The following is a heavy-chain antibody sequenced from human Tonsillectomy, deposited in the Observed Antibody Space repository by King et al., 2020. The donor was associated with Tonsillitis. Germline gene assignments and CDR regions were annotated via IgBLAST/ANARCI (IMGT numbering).Heavy chain of an antibody. D-gene: IGHD4-23*01. CDR3: ARDKSLGNAFDY. J-gene: IGHJ4*02. CDR2: ISSSSSYI. V-gene: IGHV3-21*01. CDR1: GFTFSSYS. Sequence: VQLVESGGGLVKPGGSLRLSCAASGFTFSSYSMNWVRQAPGKGLEWVSSISSSSSYIYYADSVKGRFTISRDNAKNSLYLQMNSLRAEDTAVYYCARDKSLGNAFDYWGQGTLVTVSS.